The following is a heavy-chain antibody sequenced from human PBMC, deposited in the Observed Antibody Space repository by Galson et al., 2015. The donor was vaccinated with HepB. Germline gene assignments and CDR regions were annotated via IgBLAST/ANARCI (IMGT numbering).Heavy chain of an antibody. CDR3: ARDPPSNYDFWSGYPLRDDAFDI. CDR1: GYTFTSYG. CDR2: ISAYNGNT. J-gene: IGHJ3*02. D-gene: IGHD3-3*01. Sequence: SVKVSCKASGYTFTSYGISWVRQAPGQGLEWMGWISAYNGNTNYAQKLQGRVTMTTDTSTSTAYMELRSLRSDDTAVYYCARDPPSNYDFWSGYPLRDDAFDIWGQGTMVTVSS. V-gene: IGHV1-18*01.